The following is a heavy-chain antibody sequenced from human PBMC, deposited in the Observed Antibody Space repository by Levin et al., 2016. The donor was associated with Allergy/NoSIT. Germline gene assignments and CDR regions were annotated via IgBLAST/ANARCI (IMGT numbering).Heavy chain of an antibody. D-gene: IGHD7-27*01. CDR2: FSASGDK. V-gene: IGHV3-23*01. CDR3: ARDRSWGAKDY. Sequence: GESLKISCAASGFTFSVYSMNWVRQVPGKGLEWVAGFSASGDKHFAGSVRGRFTISIDDSKNTAYLQMNSLRADDTAMYYCARDRSWGAKDYWGQGTLVTVSS. J-gene: IGHJ4*02. CDR1: GFTFSVYS.